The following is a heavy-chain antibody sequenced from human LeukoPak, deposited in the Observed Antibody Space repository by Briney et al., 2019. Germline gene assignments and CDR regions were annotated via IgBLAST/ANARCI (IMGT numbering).Heavy chain of an antibody. CDR3: AKYYYGSGSYGTN. D-gene: IGHD3-10*01. J-gene: IGHJ4*02. V-gene: IGHV3-23*01. CDR2: IGGSGGST. CDR1: GFTFTSYA. Sequence: GGSLRLSCTASGFTFTSYAMSWVRQAPGKGLEWVSAIGGSGGSTYYADSVKGRFTISRDNSKNTLYLQMNSLRAEDTAVYYCAKYYYGSGSYGTNWGQGTLVTVSS.